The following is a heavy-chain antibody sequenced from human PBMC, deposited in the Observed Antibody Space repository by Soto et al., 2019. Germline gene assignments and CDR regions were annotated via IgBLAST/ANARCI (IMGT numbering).Heavy chain of an antibody. D-gene: IGHD1-26*01. CDR3: AKPRNTGIHPLKLDFDS. CDR2: ISIDGSRT. V-gene: IGHV3-64*04. CDR1: GCIFSIYA. J-gene: IGHJ4*02. Sequence: WGSLRLSCSGSGCIFSIYAIHWVRQAPGKGLEYVSFISIDGSRTYYADSVKGRFTISRDSSKNIVFLQMNTLRADDAAVYYCAKPRNTGIHPLKLDFDSWGQGTLVTVSS.